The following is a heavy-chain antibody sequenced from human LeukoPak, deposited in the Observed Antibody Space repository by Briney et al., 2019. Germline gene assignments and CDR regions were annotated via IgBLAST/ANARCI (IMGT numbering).Heavy chain of an antibody. J-gene: IGHJ4*02. D-gene: IGHD3-16*01. V-gene: IGHV3-7*01. CDR3: AREGEAFDY. CDR1: GFTFSRHI. Sequence: PGGSLRLSCAVSGFTFSRHIISWVRQAPGKGLEWVANMRQDGSETFYVDSVKGRFTISRDNAKNSLYLQMNSLRAEDTAVYYCAREGEAFDYWGQGTLVTVSS. CDR2: MRQDGSET.